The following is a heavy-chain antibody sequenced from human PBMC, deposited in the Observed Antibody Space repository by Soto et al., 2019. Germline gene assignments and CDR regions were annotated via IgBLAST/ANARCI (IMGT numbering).Heavy chain of an antibody. J-gene: IGHJ4*02. CDR2: VFSLFST. CDR1: GGSITNYY. CDR3: ARESCVGRTSCYSVDY. D-gene: IGHD2-2*01. Sequence: PSETLSLTCTVSGGSITNYYWIWVRQPPVNGLEYIGNVFSLFSTNYNPSLKSRFTISLYTSENHFSLKLSSLTAADTAVYYCARESCVGRTSCYSVDYWGQGTLVTVSS. V-gene: IGHV4-59*01.